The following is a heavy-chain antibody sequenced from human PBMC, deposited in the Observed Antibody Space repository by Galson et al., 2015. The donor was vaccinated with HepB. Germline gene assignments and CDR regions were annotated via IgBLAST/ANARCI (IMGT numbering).Heavy chain of an antibody. Sequence: SLRLSCAASGFSFSTYAMHWVRQAPGKGLEWVAVISFDGSDKYYTDSVKGRFTFSRDNSKNTLYLQMNSLKPEDTAVYYCAREEGIAVAGGDQIYYFDYWGQGALVTVSS. CDR2: ISFDGSDK. CDR1: GFSFSTYA. V-gene: IGHV3-30*04. D-gene: IGHD6-19*01. CDR3: AREEGIAVAGGDQIYYFDY. J-gene: IGHJ4*02.